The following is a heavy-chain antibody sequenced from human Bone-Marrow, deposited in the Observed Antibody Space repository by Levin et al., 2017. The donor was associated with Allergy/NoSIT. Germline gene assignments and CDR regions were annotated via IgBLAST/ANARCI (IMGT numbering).Heavy chain of an antibody. Sequence: KISCKASGFTFTSSAVQWVRQARGQRLEWIGWIVVGSGNTNYAQKFQERVTITRDMSTSTAYMELSSLRSEDTAVYYCAALYDFWSGDYGFDYWGQGPLVTVSS. CDR2: IVVGSGNT. CDR3: AALYDFWSGDYGFDY. J-gene: IGHJ4*02. D-gene: IGHD3-3*01. V-gene: IGHV1-58*01. CDR1: GFTFTSSA.